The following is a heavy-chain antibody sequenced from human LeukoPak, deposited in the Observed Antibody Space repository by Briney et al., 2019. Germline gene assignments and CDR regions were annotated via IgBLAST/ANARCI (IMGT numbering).Heavy chain of an antibody. CDR2: LYIGGST. D-gene: IGHD5-18*01. J-gene: IGHJ4*02. CDR3: MTAAGYNFGQY. CDR1: GLTVNNNY. Sequence: GGSLRLSCAASGLTVNNNYMNWVRKAPGKGLEWVSALYIGGSTYYADSVRGRFTISRDNSKNTLYLQMNSLRAEDTAIYYCMTAAGYNFGQYWGQGTLVTVSS. V-gene: IGHV3-53*01.